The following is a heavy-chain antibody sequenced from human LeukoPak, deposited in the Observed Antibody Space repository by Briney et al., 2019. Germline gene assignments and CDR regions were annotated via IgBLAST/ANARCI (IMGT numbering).Heavy chain of an antibody. CDR1: GYSFIRNW. J-gene: IGHJ4*02. D-gene: IGHD3-10*01. CDR2: IYPGDSDT. Sequence: GESLKISCKGSGYSFIRNWIGWVRQMPGKGLEWMGNIYPGDSDTRYSPSFRGQVTISVDKSITTAYLQWSSLKASDTAIYYCARQFAGYFDFWGQGTLVTVSS. CDR3: ARQFAGYFDF. V-gene: IGHV5-51*01.